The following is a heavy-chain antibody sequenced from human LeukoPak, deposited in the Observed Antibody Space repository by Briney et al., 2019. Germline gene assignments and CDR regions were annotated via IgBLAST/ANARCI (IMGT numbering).Heavy chain of an antibody. CDR1: GYTLTELS. D-gene: IGHD3-3*01. J-gene: IGHJ6*03. CDR2: FDPEDGET. Sequence: SSVKVSCKVSGYTLTELSMHWVRQAPGKGLEWIGGFDPEDGETIYAQKFQGRVTMTEDTSTDTAYMELSSLRSEDTAVYYCARVNQDDFWSGYYTDYYYYYYMDVWGKGTTVTVSS. V-gene: IGHV1-24*01. CDR3: ARVNQDDFWSGYYTDYYYYYYMDV.